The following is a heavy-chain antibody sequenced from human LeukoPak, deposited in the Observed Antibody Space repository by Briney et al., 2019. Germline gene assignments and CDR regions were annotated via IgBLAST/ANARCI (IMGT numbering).Heavy chain of an antibody. CDR3: AKDRRFLEWSLEFDY. D-gene: IGHD3-3*01. J-gene: IGHJ4*02. CDR1: GFTFSSYA. Sequence: GGSLRLSCVASGFTFSSYAMSWVRQAPGKGLEWVSAISGSGGSTYYADSVKGRFTISRDNSKNTLYLQMNSLRAEDTAVYYCAKDRRFLEWSLEFDYWGQGTLVTVSS. CDR2: ISGSGGST. V-gene: IGHV3-23*01.